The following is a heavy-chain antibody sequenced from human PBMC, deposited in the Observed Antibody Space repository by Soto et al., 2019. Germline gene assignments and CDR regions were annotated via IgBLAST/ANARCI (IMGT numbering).Heavy chain of an antibody. Sequence: PSETLSLTCTVSNGSISSSISYWGWIRQPPGGGLAWIGSIYYNGNTYYNPSLKSRVTISVDTSKNQFSLKLSSVTAADTAVYYCARHPPGYCSGGSCYSPYYFDYWGQGTLVTVSS. CDR1: NGSISSSISY. CDR3: ARHPPGYCSGGSCYSPYYFDY. CDR2: IYYNGNT. V-gene: IGHV4-39*01. J-gene: IGHJ4*02. D-gene: IGHD2-15*01.